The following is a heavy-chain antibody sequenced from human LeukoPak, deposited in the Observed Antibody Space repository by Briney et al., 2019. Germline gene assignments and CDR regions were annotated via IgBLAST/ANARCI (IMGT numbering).Heavy chain of an antibody. J-gene: IGHJ4*02. D-gene: IGHD2-15*01. CDR2: INPNSGGT. V-gene: IGHV1-2*02. CDR3: ARDRDCSGGSCYDWDY. Sequence: ASVKVSCKASGYTFTGYYMHWVRQAPGQGLEWMGWINPNSGGTNYAQKFQGRDTMTRDTSISTAYMELSRLRSDDTAVYYCARDRDCSGGSCYDWDYWGQGTLVTVSS. CDR1: GYTFTGYY.